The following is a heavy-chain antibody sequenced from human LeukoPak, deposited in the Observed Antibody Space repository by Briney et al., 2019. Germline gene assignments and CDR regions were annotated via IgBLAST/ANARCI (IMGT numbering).Heavy chain of an antibody. V-gene: IGHV3-30-3*01. Sequence: PGGSLRLSCAVSGFTFSSYAMHWVRQAPGKGLEWVAVISYDGSNKYYADSVKGRFTISRDNSKNTLYLQMNSLRAEDTAVYYCAREEGDYVDYYYGMDVWGQGTTVTVSS. CDR2: ISYDGSNK. D-gene: IGHD4-17*01. CDR3: AREEGDYVDYYYGMDV. CDR1: GFTFSSYA. J-gene: IGHJ6*02.